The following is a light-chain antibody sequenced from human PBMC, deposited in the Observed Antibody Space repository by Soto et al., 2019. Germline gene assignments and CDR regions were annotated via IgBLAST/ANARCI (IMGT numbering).Light chain of an antibody. CDR1: QSVSSN. J-gene: IGKJ5*01. V-gene: IGKV3-15*01. CDR3: QQRSNWPPIT. CDR2: GAS. Sequence: EIVMTQSPGTLSVSPGERVTFSCRASQSVSSNLAWYQQKPGQTPRLLIYGASTRATGIPDRFSGSGSGTEFTLTISSLEPEDFAVYYCQQRSNWPPITFGQGTRLEIK.